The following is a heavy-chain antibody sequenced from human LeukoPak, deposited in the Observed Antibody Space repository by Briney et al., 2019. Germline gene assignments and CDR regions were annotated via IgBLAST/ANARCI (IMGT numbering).Heavy chain of an antibody. Sequence: SETLSLTCTVSGGSVSGGSYYWSWIRQPAGEGLEWIGRIYISGSTNYNPSLKSRVTMSVDTSKNQFSLKLSSVTAADTAVYYCARDRGTWNDDGFDYWGQGTLVTVSS. J-gene: IGHJ4*02. CDR2: IYISGST. D-gene: IGHD1-1*01. CDR3: ARDRGTWNDDGFDY. CDR1: GGSVSGGSYY. V-gene: IGHV4-61*02.